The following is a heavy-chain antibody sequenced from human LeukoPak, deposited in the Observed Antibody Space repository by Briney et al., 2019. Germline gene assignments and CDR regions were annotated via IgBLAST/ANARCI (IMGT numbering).Heavy chain of an antibody. V-gene: IGHV4-59*01. CDR2: IYYSGST. Sequence: SETLSLTCTVSGGSISSYYWSWIRQPPGKGLEWIGYIYYSGSTNYNPSLKSRVTISVDTSKNQFSLKLSSVTAADTAVYYCARGPHYYYYGMDVWGQGTTVTVSS. J-gene: IGHJ6*02. CDR1: GGSISSYY. CDR3: ARGPHYYYYGMDV.